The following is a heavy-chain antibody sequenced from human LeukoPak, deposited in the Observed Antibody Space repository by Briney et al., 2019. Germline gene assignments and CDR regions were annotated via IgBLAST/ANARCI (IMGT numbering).Heavy chain of an antibody. CDR3: ARAGYSSGWYNWFDP. V-gene: IGHV4-59*01. CDR1: AASISSYY. D-gene: IGHD6-19*01. Sequence: SETLSLTCTVSAASISSYYWSWIRQPPGKGLEWLGYIYYSGSTNYNPSLKSRVTISVDTSKNQFSLKLSSVTAADTAVYYCARAGYSSGWYNWFDPWGQGTLVTVSS. CDR2: IYYSGST. J-gene: IGHJ5*02.